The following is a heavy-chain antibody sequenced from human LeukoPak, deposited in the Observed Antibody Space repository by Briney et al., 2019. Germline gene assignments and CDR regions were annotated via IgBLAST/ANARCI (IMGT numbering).Heavy chain of an antibody. CDR2: IIPIFGTV. Sequence: SVKVSCKASGGTFSSYAISWVRQAPGQGLEWMGGIIPIFGTVNYAQKFQGRVTITADESTSTAYMELSSLRSEDTAVYYCAREPLQYCSSTSCYVSSLGAFDIWGQGTMVTVSS. CDR1: GGTFSSYA. J-gene: IGHJ3*02. V-gene: IGHV1-69*13. D-gene: IGHD2-2*01. CDR3: AREPLQYCSSTSCYVSSLGAFDI.